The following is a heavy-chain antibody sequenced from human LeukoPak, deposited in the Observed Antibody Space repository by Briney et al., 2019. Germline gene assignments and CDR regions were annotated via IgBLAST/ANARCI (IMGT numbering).Heavy chain of an antibody. CDR2: ISYSGSS. D-gene: IGHD4-17*01. V-gene: IGHV4-59*08. CDR3: ARRNYGDYDHYFDS. CDR1: GGSINSYL. Sequence: SSETLSLTCTVSGGSINSYLWTWIRQPPGKRLEWSGYISYSGSSNYNPSLRDRLTISLDTSRNQFSLKLTSVTAADTAVYYCARRNYGDYDHYFDSWGQGTLVTVSS. J-gene: IGHJ4*02.